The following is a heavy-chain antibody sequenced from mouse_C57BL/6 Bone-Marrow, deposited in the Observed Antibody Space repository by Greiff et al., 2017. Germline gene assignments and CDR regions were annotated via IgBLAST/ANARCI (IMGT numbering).Heavy chain of an antibody. CDR3: ARKGAYYSNYDYAMDY. CDR1: GYTFTSYW. V-gene: IGHV1-64*01. J-gene: IGHJ4*01. D-gene: IGHD2-5*01. Sequence: QVQLQQPGAELVKPGASVKLSCKASGYTFTSYWMHWVKQRPGQGPEWIGMIHPNSGSTNYNEKFKSKATLTVDKSSSTAYMQISSLTSEDSAVYYCARKGAYYSNYDYAMDYWGQGTSVTVSS. CDR2: IHPNSGST.